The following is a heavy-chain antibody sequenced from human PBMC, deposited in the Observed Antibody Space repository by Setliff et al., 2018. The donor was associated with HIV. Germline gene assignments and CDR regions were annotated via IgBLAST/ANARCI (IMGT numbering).Heavy chain of an antibody. V-gene: IGHV3-33*06. J-gene: IGHJ4*02. CDR2: IWYDGSNK. CDR1: GFTFSSYG. CDR3: VKVIPAYGITAAPDY. Sequence: PGESLKISCAASGFTFSSYGMHWVRQAPGKGLEWVAVIWYDGSNKYYADSVKGRFTISRDNSKNSLYLQMNSLRAEDTAVYYCVKVIPAYGITAAPDYWGQGTLVTVSS. D-gene: IGHD6-13*01.